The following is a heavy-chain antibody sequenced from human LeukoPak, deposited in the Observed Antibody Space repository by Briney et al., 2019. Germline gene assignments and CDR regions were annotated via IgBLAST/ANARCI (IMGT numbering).Heavy chain of an antibody. J-gene: IGHJ1*01. CDR3: ARLDDSGFLDH. CDR1: GFSFRSYW. Sequence: PGGSLRLSCAASGFSFRSYWMAWVRQAPGKGLEWVANIKQDESEKYYVDSVEGRFTISRDNARNSLYLQMNSLRVEDTAVYFCARLDDSGFLDHWGQGTLVTVSS. V-gene: IGHV3-7*01. CDR2: IKQDESEK. D-gene: IGHD1-1*01.